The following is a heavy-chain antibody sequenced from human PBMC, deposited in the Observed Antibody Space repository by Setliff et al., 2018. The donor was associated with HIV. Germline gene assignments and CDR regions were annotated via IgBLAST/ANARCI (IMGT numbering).Heavy chain of an antibody. CDR1: GYSLSSGYF. CDR2: IYHSGST. J-gene: IGHJ3*02. D-gene: IGHD3-22*01. V-gene: IGHV4-38-2*01. CDR3: ASTSRRLGDSSGNEGAFDI. Sequence: SETLSLTCAVSGYSLSSGYFWGWIRQPPGKGLEWIGSIYHSGSTYYNPSLKSRVTISVDTSKNQFSLKLSSVSAADTAVYYCASTSRRLGDSSGNEGAFDIWGQGTMVTVSS.